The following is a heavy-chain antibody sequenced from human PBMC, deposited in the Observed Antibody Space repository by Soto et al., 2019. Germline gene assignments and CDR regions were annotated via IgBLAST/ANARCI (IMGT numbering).Heavy chain of an antibody. CDR1: GGSISSGGYS. J-gene: IGHJ6*02. CDR2: IYHSGST. D-gene: IGHD6-19*01. CDR3: AREADYYYGMDV. Sequence: ASETLSLTCAVSGGSISSGGYSWSWIRRPPGKGLEWIGYIYHSGSTYYNPSLESRVTISVDRSKNQFSLKLSSVTAADTAVYYCAREADYYYGMDVWGQGXTVTVYS. V-gene: IGHV4-30-2*01.